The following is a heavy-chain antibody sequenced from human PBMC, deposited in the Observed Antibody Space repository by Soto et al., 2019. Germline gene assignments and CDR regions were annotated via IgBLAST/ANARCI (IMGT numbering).Heavy chain of an antibody. Sequence: GSLRLSCEGSGFTFSSYSMNWVRQAPGKGLEWVSSISGSGGYIYYADSVKGRFTISRDNAKNSLYLQMTSLRDEDTALYYCARDPKSTPWYAADYWGQGSLVTVYS. V-gene: IGHV3-21*01. CDR1: GFTFSSYS. CDR2: ISGSGGYI. J-gene: IGHJ4*02. CDR3: ARDPKSTPWYAADY. D-gene: IGHD6-13*01.